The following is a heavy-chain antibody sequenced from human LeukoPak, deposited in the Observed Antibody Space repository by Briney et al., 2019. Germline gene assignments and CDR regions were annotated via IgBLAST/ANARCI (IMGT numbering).Heavy chain of an antibody. CDR2: IKQDGSEK. Sequence: PGGSLRLSCAASGFTFSTYWMSWVRQAPGKGLEWVANIKQDGSEKYYVDSVKGRFTISRVNAKNSLSLQMNSLRTEDTAVYYCARRQFNWGSAFDIWGQGTMVTVSS. CDR1: GFTFSTYW. CDR3: ARRQFNWGSAFDI. J-gene: IGHJ3*02. D-gene: IGHD7-27*01. V-gene: IGHV3-7*02.